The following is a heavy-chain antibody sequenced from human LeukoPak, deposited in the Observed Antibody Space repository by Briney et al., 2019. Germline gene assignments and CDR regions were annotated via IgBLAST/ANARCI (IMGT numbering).Heavy chain of an antibody. CDR1: GFTFSSYG. Sequence: GRSLRLSCAASGFTFSSYGMHWVRQAPGKGLEWVAVIWYDGSNKYYADSVKGRFTISRDDSKNTLYLQMNSLRAEDTAVYYCARDVRVVKAYYYYYGMDVWGQGTTVTVSS. D-gene: IGHD3-3*01. J-gene: IGHJ6*02. CDR3: ARDVRVVKAYYYYYGMDV. CDR2: IWYDGSNK. V-gene: IGHV3-33*01.